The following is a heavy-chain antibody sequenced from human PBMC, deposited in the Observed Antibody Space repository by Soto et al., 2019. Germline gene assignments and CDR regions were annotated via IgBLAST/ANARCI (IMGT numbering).Heavy chain of an antibody. CDR3: AREWVVSGYFDY. Sequence: QVQLQESGPGLVKPSQTLSLTCTVSGGSISSGDYYWSWIRQPPGKGLEWIGYIYYSGSTYYNPSLKSRVTMSVDTSKNQFSLKLSTVTAADTAVYYCAREWVVSGYFDYWGQGTLVTVSS. J-gene: IGHJ4*02. V-gene: IGHV4-30-4*01. CDR1: GGSISSGDYY. D-gene: IGHD6-19*01. CDR2: IYYSGST.